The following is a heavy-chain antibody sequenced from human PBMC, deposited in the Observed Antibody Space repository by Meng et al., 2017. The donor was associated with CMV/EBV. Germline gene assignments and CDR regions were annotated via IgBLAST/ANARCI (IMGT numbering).Heavy chain of an antibody. CDR3: ARVMVRGVISAFDI. Sequence: QAQMHGSVPGLVKPSQTLSLTCTVSGGSISSGDYYWSWIRQPPGKGLEWIGYIYYSGSTYYNPSLKSRVTISVDTSKNQFSLKLSSVTAADTAVYYCARVMVRGVISAFDICGQGTMVTVSS. J-gene: IGHJ3*02. CDR1: GGSISSGDYY. D-gene: IGHD3-10*01. CDR2: IYYSGST. V-gene: IGHV4-30-4*08.